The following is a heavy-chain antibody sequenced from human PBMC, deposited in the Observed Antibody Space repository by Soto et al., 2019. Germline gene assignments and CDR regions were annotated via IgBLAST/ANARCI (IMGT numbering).Heavy chain of an antibody. V-gene: IGHV3-21*01. D-gene: IGHD1-26*01. Sequence: GGSLRLSCAASGFTFSSYSMNWVRQAPGKGLEWVSSISSSSSYIYYADSVKGRLTISRDNAKNSLYLQMNSLRAEDTAVYYCAGIVGTTDYHYYYGLDVWGQGTTVTVSS. CDR1: GFTFSSYS. CDR2: ISSSSSYI. CDR3: AGIVGTTDYHYYYGLDV. J-gene: IGHJ6*02.